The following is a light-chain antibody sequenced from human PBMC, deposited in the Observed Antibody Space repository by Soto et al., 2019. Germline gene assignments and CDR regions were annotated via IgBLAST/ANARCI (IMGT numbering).Light chain of an antibody. CDR2: DAS. Sequence: TVLTQSAATLSLSPGERATLSCRASQSVSTYLAWYQHKPGQAPRLLIYDASTRATDIPARFSGSGSGTDFTLTISSLESEDSAIYYCQQRSNWPSISFGQGTRLEI. J-gene: IGKJ5*01. CDR3: QQRSNWPSIS. V-gene: IGKV3-11*01. CDR1: QSVSTY.